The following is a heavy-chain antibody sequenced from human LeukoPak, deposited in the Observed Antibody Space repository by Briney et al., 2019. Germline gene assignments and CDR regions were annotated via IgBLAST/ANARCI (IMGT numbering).Heavy chain of an antibody. CDR1: GYTFTGYY. CDR2: ISAYNGNT. Sequence: ASVKVSCKASGYTFTGYYMHWVRQAPGQGLEWMGWISAYNGNTNYAQKLQGRVTMTTDTSTSTAYMELRSLRSDDTAVYYCARLSTRNYFDYWGQGTLVTVSS. D-gene: IGHD2/OR15-2a*01. V-gene: IGHV1-18*04. CDR3: ARLSTRNYFDY. J-gene: IGHJ4*02.